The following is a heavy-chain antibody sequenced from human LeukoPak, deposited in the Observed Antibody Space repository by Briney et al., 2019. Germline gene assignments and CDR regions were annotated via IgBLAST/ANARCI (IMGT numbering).Heavy chain of an antibody. V-gene: IGHV5-51*01. Sequence: GESLKISCKGSGYSFTSYWIGWVRQMPGKGLEWMGIIYPGDSDTRYSPSFQGQVTISADKSISTAYLQWSSLKASDTAMYYCARHGGLLPYDSSGYYSYYYYGMDVWGQGTTVTVSS. CDR3: ARHGGLLPYDSSGYYSYYYYGMDV. J-gene: IGHJ6*02. CDR1: GYSFTSYW. D-gene: IGHD3-22*01. CDR2: IYPGDSDT.